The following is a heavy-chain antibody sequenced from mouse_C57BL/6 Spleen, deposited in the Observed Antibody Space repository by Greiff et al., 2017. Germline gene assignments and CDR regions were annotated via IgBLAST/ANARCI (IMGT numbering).Heavy chain of an antibody. D-gene: IGHD4-1*02. CDR3: ARASTGPLIDY. CDR2: IDPSDSAT. V-gene: IGHV1-52*01. CDR1: GYNFTSYW. J-gene: IGHJ4*01. Sequence: VKLQQPGAELVRPGSSVKLSCKASGYNFTSYWMHWVKQRPIQGLEWIGNIDPSDSATHYNQKIQDKATLTVDKSPSSAFMLISSVTSEDSSRYCCARASTGPLIDYWGQGTSVTVSS.